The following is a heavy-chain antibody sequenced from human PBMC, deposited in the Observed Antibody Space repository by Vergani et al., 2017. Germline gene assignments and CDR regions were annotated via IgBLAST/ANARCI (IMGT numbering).Heavy chain of an antibody. CDR2: FSGSGGST. CDR1: GFTFSSYA. CDR3: AKSDDILTGSSHFDY. Sequence: EVQLLESGGGLVQPGGSLRLSCAASGFTFSSYAMSWVRQAPGKGLEWVSAFSGSGGSTYYADSVKGRFTISRDNSKNTLYLQMNSLRAEDTAVYYCAKSDDILTGSSHFDYWGQGTLVTVSS. J-gene: IGHJ4*02. V-gene: IGHV3-23*01. D-gene: IGHD3-9*01.